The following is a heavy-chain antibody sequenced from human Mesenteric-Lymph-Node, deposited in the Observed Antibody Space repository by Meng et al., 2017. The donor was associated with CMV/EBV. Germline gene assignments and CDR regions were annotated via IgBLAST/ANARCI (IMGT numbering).Heavy chain of an antibody. J-gene: IGHJ4*02. CDR1: GFTFSSNW. CDR2: INSDGSST. CDR3: ARVDLSGDLRYDY. D-gene: IGHD7-27*01. V-gene: IGHV3-74*01. Sequence: AAAGFTFSSNWMHWVRQAPGKGLIWVSHINSDGSSTSYADSVKGRFTISRDNAKNTLYLQMNSLRDEDTAVYYCARVDLSGDLRYDYWGQGTLVTVSS.